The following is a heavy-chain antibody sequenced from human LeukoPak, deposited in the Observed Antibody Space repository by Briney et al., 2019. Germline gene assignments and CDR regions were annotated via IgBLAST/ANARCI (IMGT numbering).Heavy chain of an antibody. CDR1: GFSFSSYG. D-gene: IGHD3-22*01. CDR2: ISGGGGST. J-gene: IGHJ4*02. V-gene: IGHV3-23*01. CDR3: AKSSYYDSSGYYREYYFDH. Sequence: GGSLRLSCAGSGFSFSSYGMTWVRQAPGKGLEWVSSISGGGGSTNSADSVKGRFTISRDNSKNTLYLQMNSLRAEVTAVYYCAKSSYYDSSGYYREYYFDHWGQGTLVTVSS.